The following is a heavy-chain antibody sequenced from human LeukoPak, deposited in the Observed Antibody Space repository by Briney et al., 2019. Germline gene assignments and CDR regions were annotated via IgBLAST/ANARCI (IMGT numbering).Heavy chain of an antibody. CDR3: AGHGTKVTTPFDY. Sequence: NPSETLSLTCTVSGGSISSYYWSWIRQPPGKGLEWIGYIYYSGSTNYNPSLKSRVTISVDTSKNQFSLKLSSVTAADTAVYYCAGHGTKVTTPFDYWGQGTLVTVSS. CDR2: IYYSGST. J-gene: IGHJ4*02. V-gene: IGHV4-59*08. D-gene: IGHD4-17*01. CDR1: GGSISSYY.